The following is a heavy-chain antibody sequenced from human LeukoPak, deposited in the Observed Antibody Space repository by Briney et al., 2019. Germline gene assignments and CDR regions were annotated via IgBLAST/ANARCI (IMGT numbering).Heavy chain of an antibody. J-gene: IGHJ4*02. Sequence: PSETLSLTCAVYGGSFSGYYWSWIRQPPGKGLEWIGEINHSGSTNYNPSLKSRVTISVDTSKNQFSLKLSSVTAADTAVYYCARGLRSGKSLRYWGQGTLVTVPS. CDR3: ARGLRSGKSLRY. CDR2: INHSGST. V-gene: IGHV4-34*01. D-gene: IGHD1-26*01. CDR1: GGSFSGYY.